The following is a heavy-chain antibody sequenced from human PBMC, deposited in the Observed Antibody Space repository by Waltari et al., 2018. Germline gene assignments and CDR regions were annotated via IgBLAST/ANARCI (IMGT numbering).Heavy chain of an antibody. CDR3: AKDRDGSSLTLYYFDH. J-gene: IGHJ4*02. D-gene: IGHD1-26*01. V-gene: IGHV3-23*01. Sequence: EVQLLESGGGLVQPGGSLRLSCVASGFTFSSYGMSWVRQGAGKVLEWVSSVSGSGDTTDYADSVKGRFTISRDNSKNTFYLQMNSLRVDDTAVYYCAKDRDGSSLTLYYFDHWSQGALVTVSS. CDR1: GFTFSSYG. CDR2: VSGSGDTT.